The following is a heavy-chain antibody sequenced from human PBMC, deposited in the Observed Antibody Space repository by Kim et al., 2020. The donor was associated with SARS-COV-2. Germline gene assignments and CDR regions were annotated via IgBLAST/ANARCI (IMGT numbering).Heavy chain of an antibody. CDR1: GYTFTSYG. CDR3: ARDRMVRGVMFYYHYYGMDV. D-gene: IGHD3-10*01. J-gene: IGHJ6*02. Sequence: ASVKVSCKASGYTFTSYGISWVRQAPGQGLEWMGWISAYNGNTNYAQKLQGRVTMTTDTSTSTAYMELRSLRSDDTAVYYCARDRMVRGVMFYYHYYGMDVWGQGTTVTVSS. V-gene: IGHV1-18*01. CDR2: ISAYNGNT.